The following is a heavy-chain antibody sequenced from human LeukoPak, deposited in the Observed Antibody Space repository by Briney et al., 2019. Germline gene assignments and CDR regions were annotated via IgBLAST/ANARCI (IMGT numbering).Heavy chain of an antibody. D-gene: IGHD2-2*01. CDR2: INHSGST. CDR3: ARGRIIPAARRYNWFDP. J-gene: IGHJ5*02. Sequence: SETLSLTCAVYGGSFSGYYWSWLRQPPGKGLEWIGEINHSGSTDYNPSLKSRVTISVDTSKNQFSLKLSSVTAADTAVYYCARGRIIPAARRYNWFDPWGQGTLVTVSS. V-gene: IGHV4-34*01. CDR1: GGSFSGYY.